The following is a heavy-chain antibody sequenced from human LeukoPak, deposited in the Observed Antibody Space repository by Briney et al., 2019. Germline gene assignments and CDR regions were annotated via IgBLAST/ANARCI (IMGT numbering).Heavy chain of an antibody. CDR2: IYYSGST. D-gene: IGHD6-19*01. Sequence: PSETLSLTCTVSGGSISSYYWSWIRQPPGKGLEWIGYIYYSGSTNYNPSLKSRVTISVDTSKNQFSLKLSSVTAADTAVYYCARGSIAVAGISAFDIWGQGTMVTVSS. V-gene: IGHV4-59*01. CDR1: GGSISSYY. CDR3: ARGSIAVAGISAFDI. J-gene: IGHJ3*02.